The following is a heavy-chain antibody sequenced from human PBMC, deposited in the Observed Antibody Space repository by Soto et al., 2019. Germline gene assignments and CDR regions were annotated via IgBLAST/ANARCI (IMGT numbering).Heavy chain of an antibody. Sequence: SETLSLTCAVYGGSFSGYYWSWIRQPPGKGLEWIGEINHSGSTNYNPSLKSRVTIPVDTSKNQFSLKLSSVTAADTAVYYCARSRGYSSSWSRKYYFDYWGQGTLVTVSS. CDR1: GGSFSGYY. V-gene: IGHV4-34*01. J-gene: IGHJ4*02. CDR2: INHSGST. CDR3: ARSRGYSSSWSRKYYFDY. D-gene: IGHD6-13*01.